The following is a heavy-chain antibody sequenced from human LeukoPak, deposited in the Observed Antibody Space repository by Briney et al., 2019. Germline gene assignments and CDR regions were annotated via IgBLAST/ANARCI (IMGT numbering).Heavy chain of an antibody. CDR3: AREQISSSWSYYYYYGMDV. CDR1: GYTFPSYF. CDR2: INPTGGST. J-gene: IGHJ6*02. V-gene: IGHV1-46*01. D-gene: IGHD6-13*01. Sequence: GASVKVSCKASGYTFPSYFMHWVRQASGQGLEWMGIINPTGGSTTYAQKFQGRVTMTRDTSTSTAYMELRSLRSDDTAVYYCAREQISSSWSYYYYYGMDVWGQGTTVTVSS.